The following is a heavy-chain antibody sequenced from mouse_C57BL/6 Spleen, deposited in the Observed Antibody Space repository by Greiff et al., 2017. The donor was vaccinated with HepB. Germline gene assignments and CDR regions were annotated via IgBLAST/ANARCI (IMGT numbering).Heavy chain of an antibody. CDR3: AREDYGSSYPYFDY. V-gene: IGHV5-16*01. CDR1: GFTFSDYY. Sequence: EVKVVESEGGLVQPGSSMKLSCTASGFTFSDYYMAWVRQVPEKGLEWVANINYDGSSTYYLDSLKSRFIISRDNAKNILYLQMSSLKSEDTATYYCAREDYGSSYPYFDYWGQGTTLTVSS. CDR2: INYDGSST. J-gene: IGHJ2*01. D-gene: IGHD1-1*01.